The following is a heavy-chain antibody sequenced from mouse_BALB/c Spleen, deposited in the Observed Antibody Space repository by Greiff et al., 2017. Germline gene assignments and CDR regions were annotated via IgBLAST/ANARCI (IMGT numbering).Heavy chain of an antibody. V-gene: IGHV1-55*01. J-gene: IGHJ2*01. Sequence: VQLQQPGAELVKPGTSVKLSCKASGYNFTSYWINWVKLRPGQGLEWIGDIYPGSGSTNYNEKFKSKATLTVDTSSSTAYMQLSSLASEDSALYYCARRITTVVATDYFDYWGQGTTLTVSS. CDR3: ARRITTVVATDYFDY. CDR1: GYNFTSYW. CDR2: IYPGSGST. D-gene: IGHD1-1*01.